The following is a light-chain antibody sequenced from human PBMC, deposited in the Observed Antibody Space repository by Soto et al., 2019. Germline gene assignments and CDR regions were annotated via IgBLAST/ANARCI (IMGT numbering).Light chain of an antibody. CDR3: QQYNDWPIT. CDR1: QNVRSN. CDR2: GAS. V-gene: IGKV3-15*01. J-gene: IGKJ5*01. Sequence: EIVMTQSPATLSVSPGERATLSCRASQNVRSNLAWYQQKPGQAPRLLIHGASTRATGIPARFSGSGSGTEFTLTISSLQSEDFAVYYCQQYNDWPITFGQGTRLEIK.